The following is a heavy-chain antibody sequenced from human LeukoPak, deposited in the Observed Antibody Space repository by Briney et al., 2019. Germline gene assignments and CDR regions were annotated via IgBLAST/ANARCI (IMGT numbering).Heavy chain of an antibody. V-gene: IGHV4-59*01. J-gene: IGHJ4*02. CDR2: IYYSGST. CDR1: GGSFSGYY. CDR3: ARGSGWHKTFDY. Sequence: SETLSLTCAVYGGSFSGYYWSWIRQPPGKGLEWIGYIYYSGSTNYNPSLKSRVTISVDTSKNQFSLKLSSVTAADTAVYYCARGSGWHKTFDYWGQGTLVTVSS. D-gene: IGHD6-19*01.